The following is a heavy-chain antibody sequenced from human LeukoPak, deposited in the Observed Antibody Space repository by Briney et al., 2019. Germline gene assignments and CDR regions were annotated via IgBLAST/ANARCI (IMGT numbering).Heavy chain of an antibody. CDR1: GFTFSSYG. D-gene: IGHD6-13*01. CDR2: ISYDGSNK. CDR3: AKILLSSDDDGDI. J-gene: IGHJ3*02. Sequence: GGSLRLSCAASGFTFSSYGMHWVRQAPGKGLEWVTVISYDGSNKYYADSVKGRFTISRDNSKNTVYLQMNSLRAEDTAVYYCAKILLSSDDDGDIWGQGTMVTVSS. V-gene: IGHV3-30*18.